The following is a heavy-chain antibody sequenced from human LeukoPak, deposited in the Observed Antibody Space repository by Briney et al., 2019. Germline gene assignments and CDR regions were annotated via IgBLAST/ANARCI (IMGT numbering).Heavy chain of an antibody. V-gene: IGHV3-30-3*01. Sequence: PGGSLRLSCAASGFTFSTYWMSWVRQAPGKGLEWVAVISYDGSNKYYADSVKGRFTISRDNSKNTLYLQMNSLRAEDTAVYYCARESYSWDYWGQGTLVTVSS. D-gene: IGHD5-18*01. CDR1: GFTFSTYW. CDR2: ISYDGSNK. J-gene: IGHJ4*02. CDR3: ARESYSWDY.